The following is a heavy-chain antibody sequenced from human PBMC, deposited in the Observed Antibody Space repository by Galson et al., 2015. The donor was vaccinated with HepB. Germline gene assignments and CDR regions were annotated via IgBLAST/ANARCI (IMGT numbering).Heavy chain of an antibody. CDR1: GYTFTSYG. CDR2: ISAYNGNT. J-gene: IGHJ4*02. D-gene: IGHD4-17*01. V-gene: IGHV1-18*04. Sequence: SVKVSCKASGYTFTSYGISWVRQAPGQGLEWMGWISAYNGNTNYAQKLQGRVTMTTDTSTSTAYMELRSLRSDDTAVYYCAREPDIYGEPPFDYWGQGTLVTVSS. CDR3: AREPDIYGEPPFDY.